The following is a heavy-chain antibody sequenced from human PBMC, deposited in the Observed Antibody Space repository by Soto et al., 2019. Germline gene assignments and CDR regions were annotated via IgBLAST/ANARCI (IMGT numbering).Heavy chain of an antibody. V-gene: IGHV1-69*12. Sequence: QVQLEQSGGEVKKPGSSVKVSCRVSGGIFSDYAVSWVRQAPGQGLQWVGGIIPKFGTAKYARKFEDRVTLTADELTSTVYMEIXNXRSEDTALYYCARDKLSSLVVETPHLFDSWGQGTLLTVSS. J-gene: IGHJ5*01. CDR2: IIPKFGTA. CDR3: ARDKLSSLVVETPHLFDS. CDR1: GGIFSDYA. D-gene: IGHD2-21*01.